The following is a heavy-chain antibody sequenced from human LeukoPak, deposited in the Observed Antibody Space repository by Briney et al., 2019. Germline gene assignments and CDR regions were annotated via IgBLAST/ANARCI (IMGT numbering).Heavy chain of an antibody. CDR2: MNPNSGNT. Sequence: ASVKVSCKPSGYTFTSYDINWVRQATGQGLEWMGWMNPNSGNTGYAQKFQGRVTMTRNTSISTPYMELSSLRSEDTAVYYCARGRSSYSSSWYIHWGQGTLVTVSS. CDR3: ARGRSSYSSSWYIH. CDR1: GYTFTSYD. V-gene: IGHV1-8*01. J-gene: IGHJ4*02. D-gene: IGHD6-13*01.